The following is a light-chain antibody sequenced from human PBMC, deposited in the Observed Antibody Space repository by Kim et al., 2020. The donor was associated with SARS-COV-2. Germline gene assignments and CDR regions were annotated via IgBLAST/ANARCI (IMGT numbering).Light chain of an antibody. CDR1: RSDVGAHNY. J-gene: IGLJ2*01. CDR3: SSYTGSVV. Sequence: PGHSITISCTGTRSDVGAHNYVSWYQHHPGKATKLMIYDVTRRPSGISNRFSGSKSGNTASLTISGLQAEDEADYYCSSYTGSVVFGGGTQLTVL. CDR2: DVT. V-gene: IGLV2-14*03.